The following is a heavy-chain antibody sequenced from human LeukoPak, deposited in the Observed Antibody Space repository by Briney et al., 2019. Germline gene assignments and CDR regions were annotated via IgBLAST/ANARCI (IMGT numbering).Heavy chain of an antibody. CDR3: ARDPSSGWYWYFDY. D-gene: IGHD6-19*01. V-gene: IGHV4-59*01. Sequence: PSETLSLTCTVSGGSLSSYYWSWIRQPPGKGLEWIGYIYYSGSTNCNPSLKSRVTISVDTSKNQFSLKLSSVTAADTAVYYCARDPSSGWYWYFDYWGQGTLVTVSS. CDR2: IYYSGST. CDR1: GGSLSSYY. J-gene: IGHJ4*02.